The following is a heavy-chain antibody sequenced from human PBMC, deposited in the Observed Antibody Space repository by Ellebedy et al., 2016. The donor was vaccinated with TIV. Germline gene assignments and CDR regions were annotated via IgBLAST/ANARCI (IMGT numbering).Heavy chain of an antibody. Sequence: GESLKISCAASGFTFSGNWMHWVRQAPGKGLEWVALIWFDGTNEDYADSVKGRFTISRDNSKNTLYLQMNNLGAEDTAVFYCARDRHVDRGDCLDYWGQGTLVTVSS. V-gene: IGHV3-33*08. D-gene: IGHD2-21*02. CDR2: IWFDGTNE. J-gene: IGHJ4*02. CDR1: GFTFSGNW. CDR3: ARDRHVDRGDCLDY.